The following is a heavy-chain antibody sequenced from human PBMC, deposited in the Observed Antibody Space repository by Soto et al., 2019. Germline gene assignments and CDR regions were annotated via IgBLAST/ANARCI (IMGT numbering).Heavy chain of an antibody. CDR2: IYYSGST. Sequence: SETLSLTCTVSGGSVSTYYWNWIRQPPGKGLEWIGYIYYSGSTYYNPSLKSRVTISVDTSKNQFSLKPNSVTAADTAVYYCAASSGYYFSSDYWGQGTLVTVSS. J-gene: IGHJ4*02. V-gene: IGHV4-59*06. D-gene: IGHD3-22*01. CDR1: GGSVSTYY. CDR3: AASSGYYFSSDY.